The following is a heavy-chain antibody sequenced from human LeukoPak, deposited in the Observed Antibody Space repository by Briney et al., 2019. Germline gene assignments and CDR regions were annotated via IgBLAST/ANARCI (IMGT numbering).Heavy chain of an antibody. CDR1: GYTFTSYG. CDR3: ASGLYGSGSYYQFDY. V-gene: IGHV1-18*01. CDR2: ISAYNGNT. J-gene: IGHJ4*02. D-gene: IGHD3-10*01. Sequence: ASVRVSCKASGYTFTSYGISWVRQAPGQGLEWTGWISAYNGNTNYAQKLQGRVTMTTDTSTSTAYMELRSLRSDDTAVYYCASGLYGSGSYYQFDYWGQGTLVTVSS.